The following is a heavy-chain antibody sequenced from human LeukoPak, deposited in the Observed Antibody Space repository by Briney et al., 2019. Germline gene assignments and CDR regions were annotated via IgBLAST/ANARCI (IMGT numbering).Heavy chain of an antibody. CDR1: GFTFSSYS. V-gene: IGHV3-21*01. D-gene: IGHD6-25*01. CDR3: ARDTLDRVAAALDY. CDR2: ISSSSSYI. J-gene: IGHJ4*02. Sequence: GGSLRLSCAASGFTFSSYSMNWVRQAPGKGLEWVSSISSSSSYIYYADSVKGRFTISRDNAKNSLYLQMNSLRAGDTAVYYCARDTLDRVAAALDYWGQGTLVTVSS.